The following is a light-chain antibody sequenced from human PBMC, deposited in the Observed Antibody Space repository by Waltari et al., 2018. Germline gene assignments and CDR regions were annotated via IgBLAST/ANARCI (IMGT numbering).Light chain of an antibody. CDR1: QDMSDS. J-gene: IGKJ1*01. V-gene: IGKV1-27*01. Sequence: DIQMTQSPSSLSASVGDRVTITCRASQDMSDSLAWYQQKPGKVPKLLIFVASTLQSGVPSRFRGGGSGTDFTLTITSLQPEDVATYYCQKYDYAPLTFGQGTKVEVK. CDR3: QKYDYAPLT. CDR2: VAS.